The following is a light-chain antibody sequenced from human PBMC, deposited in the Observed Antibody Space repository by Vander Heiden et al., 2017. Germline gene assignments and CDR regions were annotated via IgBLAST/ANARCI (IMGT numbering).Light chain of an antibody. J-gene: IGKJ1*01. CDR3: QKYNGAPWT. Sequence: DIQMTQSPSSLSASVGDRVTITCRASQVISNYLGWYQQKPGNVPKLLIYAASTLQSGVPSRFSGSGSGTDFALTISSLQPEDVATYYCQKYNGAPWTFGQGTKVEI. CDR2: AAS. V-gene: IGKV1-27*01. CDR1: QVISNY.